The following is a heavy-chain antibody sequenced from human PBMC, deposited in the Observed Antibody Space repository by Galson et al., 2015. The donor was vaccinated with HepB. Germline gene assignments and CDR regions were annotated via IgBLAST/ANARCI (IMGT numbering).Heavy chain of an antibody. Sequence: SLRLSCAASGFTFSDYYMSWIRQAPGKGLEWVSYISSSSSYTNYADSVKGRFTISRDNAKNSLYLQMNSLRAEDTAVYYCARDSPPGYCSGGSCYDYYGMDVWGQGTTVTVSS. CDR2: ISSSSSYT. D-gene: IGHD2-15*01. CDR1: GFTFSDYY. J-gene: IGHJ6*02. CDR3: ARDSPPGYCSGGSCYDYYGMDV. V-gene: IGHV3-11*06.